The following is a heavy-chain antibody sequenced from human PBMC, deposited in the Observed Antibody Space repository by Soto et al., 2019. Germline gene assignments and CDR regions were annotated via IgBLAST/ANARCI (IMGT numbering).Heavy chain of an antibody. Sequence: EVQLLESGGGLVQPGGSLRLSCAASGFTFSSYAMSWVRQARGKGLEWVSAISGSGGSTYYADSVKGRFTISRDNSKNALYLQMNSLRAEDTAVYYCAKTWGVVVAPVFDFWGQGTLVTVSA. V-gene: IGHV3-23*01. CDR2: ISGSGGST. D-gene: IGHD2-15*01. CDR3: AKTWGVVVAPVFDF. CDR1: GFTFSSYA. J-gene: IGHJ4*02.